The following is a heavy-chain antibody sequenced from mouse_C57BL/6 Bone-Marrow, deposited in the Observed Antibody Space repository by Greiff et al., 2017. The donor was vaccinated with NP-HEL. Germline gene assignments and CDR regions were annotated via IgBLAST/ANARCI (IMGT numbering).Heavy chain of an antibody. CDR2: INPNNGGT. CDR3: AREYYGSSYDCWYFDV. J-gene: IGHJ1*03. Sequence: VQLQQSGPELVKPGASVKISCKASGYTFTDYYMNWVKQSHGKSLEWIGDINPNNGGTSYNQKFKGKATLTVAKSFSTAYLALRSLTSADSAVYDCAREYYGSSYDCWYFDVWGTGTTVTVSS. CDR1: GYTFTDYY. V-gene: IGHV1-26*01. D-gene: IGHD1-1*01.